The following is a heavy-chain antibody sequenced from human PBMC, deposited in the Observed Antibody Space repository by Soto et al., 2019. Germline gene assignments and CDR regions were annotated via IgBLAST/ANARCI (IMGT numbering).Heavy chain of an antibody. V-gene: IGHV3-30*18. J-gene: IGHJ6*02. CDR2: ISYDGSNK. CDR1: GFTFCSYG. CDR3: AKEVATLQHYYYYGMDV. Sequence: PVESLILSCAASGFTFCSYGMHWVRQAPGKGLEWVAVISYDGSNKYYSDSVKGRFTISRDNSKNTLYLQMNSLRAEDTAVYYCAKEVATLQHYYYYGMDVWGQGTTVSVSS. D-gene: IGHD5-12*01.